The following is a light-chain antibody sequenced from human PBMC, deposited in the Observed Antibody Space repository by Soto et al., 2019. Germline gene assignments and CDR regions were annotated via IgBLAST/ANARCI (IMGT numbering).Light chain of an antibody. CDR3: MQALHTPGT. J-gene: IGKJ4*01. CDR1: QSLLHSNGYNY. CDR2: LGS. Sequence: DIVMTQSPLSLPVTPGEPVSISCRSSQSLLHSNGYNYLDWYLQKPGQSPQVLIYLGSNRASGVPDRFSGSGSGTDFTLKISRVEAEDVGVYYCMQALHTPGTFGGGTKVEIK. V-gene: IGKV2-28*01.